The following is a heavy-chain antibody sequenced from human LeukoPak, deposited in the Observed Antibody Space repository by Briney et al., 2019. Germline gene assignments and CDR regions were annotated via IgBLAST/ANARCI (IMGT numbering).Heavy chain of an antibody. CDR3: TTDSYDPLFDY. CDR1: GFSFSNAW. V-gene: IGHV3-15*01. J-gene: IGHJ4*02. CDR2: IQSKTDGGTT. D-gene: IGHD3-22*01. Sequence: GGSLRLSCAASGFSFSNAWMSWVRQAPGKGLEWVGRIQSKTDGGTTDYAAPVKGRFTISRDDSKNTLYLQMNSLKTEDTAVYYCTTDSYDPLFDYWGQGTLVTVSS.